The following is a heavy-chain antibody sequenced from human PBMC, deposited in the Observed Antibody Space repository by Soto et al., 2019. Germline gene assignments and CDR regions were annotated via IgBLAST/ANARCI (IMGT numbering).Heavy chain of an antibody. CDR1: GFTFSSYA. J-gene: IGHJ6*02. CDR3: VRGTPTPGLDI. D-gene: IGHD1-7*01. V-gene: IGHV3-23*01. CDR2: ISGSGGST. Sequence: PGGSLRLSCAASGFTFSSYAMSWVRQAPGKGLEWVSAISGSGGSTYYADSVKGRFTISRDSTRNSLYLNMDSLRVEDTATYYCVRGTPTPGLDIWGRGTTVTVSS.